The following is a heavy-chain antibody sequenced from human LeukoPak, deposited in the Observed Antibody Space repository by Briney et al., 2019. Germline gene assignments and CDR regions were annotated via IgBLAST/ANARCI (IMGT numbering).Heavy chain of an antibody. D-gene: IGHD2-21*01. J-gene: IGHJ5*02. CDR2: INWNGGST. CDR3: ARDIGDSDIVVVIASP. CDR1: GFTFDDYG. V-gene: IGHV3-20*04. Sequence: QPGGSLRLSCAASGFTFDDYGMSWVRQAPGKGLEWVSGINWNGGSTGYADSVKGRFTISRDNAKNSLYLQMNSLRAEDTALYYCARDIGDSDIVVVIASPWGQGTLVTVSS.